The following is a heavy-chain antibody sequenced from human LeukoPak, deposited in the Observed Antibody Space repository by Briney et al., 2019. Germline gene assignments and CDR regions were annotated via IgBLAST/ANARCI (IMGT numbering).Heavy chain of an antibody. CDR3: AKSLKSGPYFDY. V-gene: IGHV3-11*01. CDR2: ISSSGSTI. D-gene: IGHD3-16*02. Sequence: GGSLRLSCAASGFTFSDYYMSWIRQAPGKGLEWVSYISSSGSTIYYADSVKGRFTISRDNAKNSLYLQMNSLRAEDTAVYYCAKSLKSGPYFDYWGQGTLVTVSS. CDR1: GFTFSDYY. J-gene: IGHJ4*02.